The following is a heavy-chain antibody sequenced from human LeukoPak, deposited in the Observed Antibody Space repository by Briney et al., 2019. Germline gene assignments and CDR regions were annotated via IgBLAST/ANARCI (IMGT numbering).Heavy chain of an antibody. Sequence: ASVKVSCKASGYTFTGYYMHWVRQAPGQGLEWMGWISPNSGGTNYAQKFQGRVTMTRDTSTSTAYMELSRLRSDDTAVYYCARGVRAAAGPYDAFDIWGQGTMVTVSS. V-gene: IGHV1-2*02. D-gene: IGHD6-13*01. CDR1: GYTFTGYY. J-gene: IGHJ3*02. CDR2: ISPNSGGT. CDR3: ARGVRAAAGPYDAFDI.